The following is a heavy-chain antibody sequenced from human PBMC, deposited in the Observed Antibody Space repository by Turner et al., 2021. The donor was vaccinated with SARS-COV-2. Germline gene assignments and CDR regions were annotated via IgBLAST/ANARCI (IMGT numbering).Heavy chain of an antibody. CDR1: GYTLTELS. CDR2: FDPEDGET. V-gene: IGHV1-24*01. J-gene: IGHJ6*02. Sequence: QVQLVQSGAEVQKPGASVKVSCKVSGYTLTELSMHWVRQAPGKGLEWMGGFDPEDGETIYAQKFQGRVTMTEDTSTDTAYMELSSLRSEDTAVYYCATGVAVAGTPSDYYYYYGMDVWGQGTTVTVSS. CDR3: ATGVAVAGTPSDYYYYYGMDV. D-gene: IGHD6-19*01.